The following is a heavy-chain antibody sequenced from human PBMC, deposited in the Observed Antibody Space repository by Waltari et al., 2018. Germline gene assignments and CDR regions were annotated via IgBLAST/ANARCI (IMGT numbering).Heavy chain of an antibody. CDR1: GFRFKHYW. CDR2: IKQEGSES. J-gene: IGHJ4*02. V-gene: IGHV3-7*01. Sequence: EVQLVESGGGLVQPGGSLRLPCAASGFRFKHYWMDWVRQAPGKGLEWVANIKQEGSESHHVDSVRGRFTISRDNAQNLLYLQMNSLRAEDTAVYYCSVSLNSWGQGTLVTVSS. CDR3: SVSLNS.